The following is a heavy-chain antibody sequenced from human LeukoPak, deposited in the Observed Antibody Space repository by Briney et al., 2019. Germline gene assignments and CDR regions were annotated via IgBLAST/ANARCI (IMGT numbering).Heavy chain of an antibody. Sequence: GESLKISCKGSGYSFTSYWIGWVRQMPGKGLEWMGIIYPGDSDTRYSPSFQGQVTISADKSISTAYLQWSSLKASDTAMYYCARLKGYCSSTSCYAWMYYYYGMDVWGQGTTVTVSS. V-gene: IGHV5-51*01. CDR1: GYSFTSYW. CDR3: ARLKGYCSSTSCYAWMYYYYGMDV. J-gene: IGHJ6*02. CDR2: IYPGDSDT. D-gene: IGHD2-2*01.